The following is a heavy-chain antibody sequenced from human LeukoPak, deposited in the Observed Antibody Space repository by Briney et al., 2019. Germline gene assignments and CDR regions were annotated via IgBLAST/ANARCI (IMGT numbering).Heavy chain of an antibody. D-gene: IGHD3-9*01. J-gene: IGHJ4*02. CDR3: ARDAVPQVYFDWLSSLYYFDY. CDR1: GFTFSRYS. Sequence: GGSLRLSCAASGFTFSRYSMNWFRQPQGKGLEWVSYIISSRSTIYYADAVKGRFTISRDNAKNSLYLQMNSPRAEDTAVYYCARDAVPQVYFDWLSSLYYFDYWGQGTLVTVSS. V-gene: IGHV3-48*04. CDR2: IISSRSTI.